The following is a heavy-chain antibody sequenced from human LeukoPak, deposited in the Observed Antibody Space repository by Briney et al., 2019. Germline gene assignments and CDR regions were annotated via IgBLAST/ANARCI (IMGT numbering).Heavy chain of an antibody. D-gene: IGHD6-13*01. J-gene: IGHJ4*02. CDR2: ISGSGDST. Sequence: GGSLRLSCAASGFTFSSSAMSWVRQAPGKGLEWVSAISGSGDSTYYADSVKGRFTISRDNSKNTLYLQMNSLRAEDTAVYYCAKKVAAAGSFDYWGQGTLVTVSS. V-gene: IGHV3-23*01. CDR1: GFTFSSSA. CDR3: AKKVAAAGSFDY.